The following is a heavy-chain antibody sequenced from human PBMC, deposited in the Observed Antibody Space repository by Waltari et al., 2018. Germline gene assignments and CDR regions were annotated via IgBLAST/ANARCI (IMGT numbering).Heavy chain of an antibody. V-gene: IGHV5-51*01. J-gene: IGHJ4*02. CDR2: IYPVESDI. CDR3: ARRLLAAGSVFLDFFES. D-gene: IGHD6-19*01. CDR1: DYIFTTYG. Sequence: QLVQPGTEVTKPVEALKIPCKVPDYIFTTYGLDRVRQMLGKGLEWMGYIYPVESDIRYSPSFEGQVTISADKSIRTAYLQWSSLKASDTAMDYCARRLLAAGSVFLDFFESWGQGTLVTVSS.